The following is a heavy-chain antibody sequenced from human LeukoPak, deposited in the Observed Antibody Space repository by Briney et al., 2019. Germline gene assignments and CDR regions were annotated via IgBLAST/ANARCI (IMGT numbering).Heavy chain of an antibody. V-gene: IGHV3-30-3*01. CDR3: ARDSKRYCSSTSCLNHYFDY. CDR1: GFTFSSYA. CDR2: ISYDGSNK. D-gene: IGHD2-2*01. Sequence: GRSLRLSCAASGFTFSSYAMHWVRQAPGKGLEWVAVISYDGSNKYYADSVKGRFTISRDNSKNTLYLQMNSLRAEDTAVYYCARDSKRYCSSTSCLNHYFDYWGQGTLVTVSS. J-gene: IGHJ4*02.